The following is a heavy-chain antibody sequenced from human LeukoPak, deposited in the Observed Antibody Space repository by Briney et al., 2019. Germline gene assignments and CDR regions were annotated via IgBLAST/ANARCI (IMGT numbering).Heavy chain of an antibody. CDR2: IPYDGKNQ. V-gene: IGHV3-30*02. J-gene: IGHJ6*03. D-gene: IGHD3-10*01. CDR1: GFAFSRHG. Sequence: GGSLRLSCAASGFAFSRHGIHWVRQAPGKGLEWVAFIPYDGKNQFYADSVKGRFTISRDNSKNTLYLQMDSLRADDMSIYYCAKGVGGSANYYYMDVWGKGTTVTVSS. CDR3: AKGVGGSANYYYMDV.